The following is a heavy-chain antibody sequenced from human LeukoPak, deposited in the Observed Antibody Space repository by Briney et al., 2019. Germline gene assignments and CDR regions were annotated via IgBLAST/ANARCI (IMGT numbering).Heavy chain of an antibody. V-gene: IGHV3-33*01. J-gene: IGHJ6*02. Sequence: GGSLRLSCAAPGFTFNTYAMHWVRQAPGEGLEWMAIIWYDGSKKEYADSVKGRFTVSRDNSKNTLDMQMNSLRAEDTAVYYCARGSCTGDNCRPYCYYGMDVWGQGTTVTVSS. D-gene: IGHD2-8*02. CDR3: ARGSCTGDNCRPYCYYGMDV. CDR1: GFTFNTYA. CDR2: IWYDGSKK.